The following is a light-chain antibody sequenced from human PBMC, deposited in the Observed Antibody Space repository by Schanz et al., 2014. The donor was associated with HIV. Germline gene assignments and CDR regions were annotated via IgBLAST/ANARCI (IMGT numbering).Light chain of an antibody. CDR2: GAS. V-gene: IGKV3-15*01. CDR1: QTVRSN. J-gene: IGKJ1*01. CDR3: LHYSDWPWT. Sequence: EIVMTQSPATLSVSPGERATLSCRASQTVRSNLAWYQQKPGQAPRLLIFGASTRATGIPARFSGSVSGTDFTLTISSLQSEDFAVYYCLHYSDWPWTFGQGTKVEIK.